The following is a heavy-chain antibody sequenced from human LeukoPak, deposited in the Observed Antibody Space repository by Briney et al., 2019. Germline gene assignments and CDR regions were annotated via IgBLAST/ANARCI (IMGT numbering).Heavy chain of an antibody. CDR2: IFYTGST. D-gene: IGHD3-10*01. V-gene: IGHV4-61*01. CDR3: ARRPGAHFDY. Sequence: SETLSLTCSVSGGSVSSGNYYWSWIRQPPGRGLEWIAYIFYTGSTNYNPSLKSRVTISVDTSKNQFSLKLSSVTAADTAVYYCARRPGAHFDYWGQGTLVTVSS. J-gene: IGHJ4*02. CDR1: GGSVSSGNYY.